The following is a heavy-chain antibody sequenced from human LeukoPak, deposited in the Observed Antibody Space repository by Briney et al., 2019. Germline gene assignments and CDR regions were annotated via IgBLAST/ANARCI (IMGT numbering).Heavy chain of an antibody. CDR1: GYTFTTYW. D-gene: IGHD1-26*01. V-gene: IGHV5-51*01. CDR2: IYPDDSDT. Sequence: GESLKISCKGSGYTFTTYWIGWVRQMPGKGLEWMGIIYPDDSDTRYSPSFQGQVTISADKSINTAYLQWISLKASDTAMYYCAKHSDLATVSAHDYWGQGTLVTVSS. J-gene: IGHJ4*02. CDR3: AKHSDLATVSAHDY.